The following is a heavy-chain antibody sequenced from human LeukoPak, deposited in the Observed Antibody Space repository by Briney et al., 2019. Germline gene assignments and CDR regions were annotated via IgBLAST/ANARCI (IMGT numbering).Heavy chain of an antibody. CDR1: GGSISSYH. CDR2: IDTSEST. CDR3: VGRATAGTVEY. J-gene: IGHJ4*02. Sequence: SEILSLTCTVFGGSISSYHWDWIRQPPRKGLEWVGYIDTSESTNYNPSLKSRVIISVDTSKNQFSLKLNSVTAADTAVFCGVGRATAGTVEYWGQGTLVTVS. D-gene: IGHD6-13*01. V-gene: IGHV4-4*09.